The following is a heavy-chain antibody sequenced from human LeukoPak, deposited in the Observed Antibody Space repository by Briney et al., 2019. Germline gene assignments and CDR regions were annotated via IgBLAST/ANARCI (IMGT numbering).Heavy chain of an antibody. V-gene: IGHV4-59*01. Sequence: PSETLSLTCTVSGGSISSYYWSWIRQPPGKGLEWIGYIYYSGSTNYNPSLKSRVTISVDTSKNQFSLKLSSVTAADTAVYYCARDARNAIYYYGSGSDNWFDPWAREPWSPSPQ. J-gene: IGHJ5*02. CDR3: ARDARNAIYYYGSGSDNWFDP. CDR1: GGSISSYY. CDR2: IYYSGST. D-gene: IGHD3-10*01.